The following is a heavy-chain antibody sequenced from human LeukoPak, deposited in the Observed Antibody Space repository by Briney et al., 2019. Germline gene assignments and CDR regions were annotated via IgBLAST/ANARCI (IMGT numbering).Heavy chain of an antibody. CDR2: INHSGST. Sequence: PSETLSLTCAVSGGSFSGYYWSWIRQPPGKGLEWIGEINHSGSTNYNPSLKSRVTISVDTSTNQFSLKLRSVTAADTAVYYCARSESGSYRYWGQGTLVTVSS. D-gene: IGHD2-15*01. CDR1: GGSFSGYY. J-gene: IGHJ4*02. CDR3: ARSESGSYRY. V-gene: IGHV4-34*01.